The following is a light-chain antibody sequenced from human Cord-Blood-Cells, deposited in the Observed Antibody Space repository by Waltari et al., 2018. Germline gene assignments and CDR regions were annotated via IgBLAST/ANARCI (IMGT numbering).Light chain of an antibody. CDR2: DVS. V-gene: IGLV2-14*03. CDR1: SSDVRGYNY. J-gene: IGLJ3*02. Sequence: QYALTPPASVSGSPGQSITIPCTGTSSDVRGYNYVSWYQQHPGKAPKLMIYDVSNRPSGVSNRFSGSKSGNTASLTISGLQAEDEADYYCSSYTSSSTWVFGGGTKLTVL. CDR3: SSYTSSSTWV.